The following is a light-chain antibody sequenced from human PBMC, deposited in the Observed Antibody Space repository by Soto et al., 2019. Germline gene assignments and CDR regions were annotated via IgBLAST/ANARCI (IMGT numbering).Light chain of an antibody. CDR2: SNI. V-gene: IGLV1-44*01. J-gene: IGLJ2*01. Sequence: QSVLTQPPSASGTPGQRVSISCSGGSSNIGSNSVNWYQQLPGTAPKLLIYSNIQRPSGVPDRFSGSKSGTSASLAISGLQSEDEAEYYCAAWDDSLNGRVFGGGTKLTVL. CDR3: AAWDDSLNGRV. CDR1: SSNIGSNS.